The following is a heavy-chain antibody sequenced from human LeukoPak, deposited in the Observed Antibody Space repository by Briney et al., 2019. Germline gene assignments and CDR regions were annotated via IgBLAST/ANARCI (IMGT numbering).Heavy chain of an antibody. Sequence: GRSLRLSCAASGFMFDDYAMHWVRQAPGKGLEWVSGISWNSGSIGYVDSVKGRFTISRDNAKNSLYLQMNSLRAEDTALYYCAGFRVGATGIFDYWGQGTLVTVSS. CDR3: AGFRVGATGIFDY. J-gene: IGHJ4*02. D-gene: IGHD1-26*01. CDR2: ISWNSGSI. CDR1: GFMFDDYA. V-gene: IGHV3-9*01.